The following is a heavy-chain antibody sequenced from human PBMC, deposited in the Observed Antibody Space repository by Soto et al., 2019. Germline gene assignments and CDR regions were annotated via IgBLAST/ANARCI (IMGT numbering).Heavy chain of an antibody. CDR1: GFRFWTYS. Sequence: EVKLLESGGGLVQPGESLRLSCAASGFRFWTYSMSWVRQAPGKGLEWVSGISGDGSATSYADSLKGRFTVSRDNSKDTLFLQMNTPRVEDTAVYYCAKTRLYDNNDYHRDGFDVWGPGTAVTVS. V-gene: IGHV3-23*01. CDR3: AKTRLYDNNDYHRDGFDV. CDR2: ISGDGSAT. J-gene: IGHJ3*01. D-gene: IGHD5-12*01.